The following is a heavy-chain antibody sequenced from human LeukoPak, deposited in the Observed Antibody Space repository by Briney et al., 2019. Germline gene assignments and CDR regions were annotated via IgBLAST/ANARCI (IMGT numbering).Heavy chain of an antibody. CDR1: GGSISSYY. CDR3: ARDHGLDAFDI. Sequence: SETLSLTCTVSGGSISSYYWSWIRQPPGKGLEWIGYIYYSGSTNYNPSLKSRVTISVGTSKNQFSLKLSSVTAADTAVYYCARDHGLDAFDIWGQGTMVTVSS. D-gene: IGHD3/OR15-3a*01. J-gene: IGHJ3*02. CDR2: IYYSGST. V-gene: IGHV4-59*01.